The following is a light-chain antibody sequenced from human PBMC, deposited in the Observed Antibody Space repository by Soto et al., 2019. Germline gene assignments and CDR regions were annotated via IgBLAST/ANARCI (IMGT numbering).Light chain of an antibody. V-gene: IGKV1-39*01. CDR1: QTISSW. CDR2: GGS. CDR3: QQIYTIPLT. J-gene: IGKJ4*01. Sequence: DIQMTQSPSTLSGSVGDRVTITCRASQTISSWLAWYQQKPGKAPNLLIHGGSILQSGVPPRFSGGGGGTDFTLTISSLQPEDSASYYCQQIYTIPLTFGGGTKVDIK.